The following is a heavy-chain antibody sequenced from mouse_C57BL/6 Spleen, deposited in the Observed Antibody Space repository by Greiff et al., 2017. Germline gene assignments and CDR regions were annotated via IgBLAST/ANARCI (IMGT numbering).Heavy chain of an antibody. J-gene: IGHJ3*01. CDR2: IYPRSGNT. V-gene: IGHV1-81*01. CDR3: ARGGYVRFAY. D-gene: IGHD3-1*01. CDR1: GYTFTSYG. Sequence: VQLQQSGAELARPGASVKLSCKASGYTFTSYGISWVKQRPGQGLEWIGEIYPRSGNTYYNEKFKGKATLTADKSSSTAYMELRSLTSEDSAVYFCARGGYVRFAYWGQGTLVTVSA.